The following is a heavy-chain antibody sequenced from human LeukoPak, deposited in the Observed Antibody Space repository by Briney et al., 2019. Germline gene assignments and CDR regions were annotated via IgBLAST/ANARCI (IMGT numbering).Heavy chain of an antibody. CDR1: VYTFTNYD. J-gene: IGHJ6*03. V-gene: IGHV1-8*02. CDR2: MNPNSGNT. D-gene: IGHD2-15*01. CDR3: ARGRHSWYLAPDYYYMDV. Sequence: ASVKVSCKASVYTFTNYDINWVRQATGQGLEWMGWMNPNSGNTGYAQKFQGRVTMTRNTSISTAYMELSSLRSEDTAVYYCARGRHSWYLAPDYYYMDVWGKGTTVTISS.